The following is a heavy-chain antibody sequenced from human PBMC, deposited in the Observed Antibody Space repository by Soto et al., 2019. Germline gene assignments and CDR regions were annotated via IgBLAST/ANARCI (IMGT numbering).Heavy chain of an antibody. CDR2: VSSTGST. D-gene: IGHD3-3*01. Sequence: SETLSLTCTVSGGSLNSYYWTWIRQSPGKGLEWIGYVSSTGSTNYNPSLKSRLTMSLDTSTNEVSLSLTSVSSALRLYLQMNSLRAEDTAVYYCAKSGYDFWSGYSYWGQGTLVTVSS. V-gene: IGHV4-59*01. J-gene: IGHJ4*02. CDR3: NSLRAEDTAVYYCAKSGYDFWSGYSY. CDR1: GGSLNSYY.